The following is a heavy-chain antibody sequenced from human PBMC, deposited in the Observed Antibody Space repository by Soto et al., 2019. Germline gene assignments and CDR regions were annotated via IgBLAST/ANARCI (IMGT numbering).Heavy chain of an antibody. CDR2: IYYSGST. D-gene: IGHD3-9*01. J-gene: IGHJ4*02. CDR3: ARHEDDILTGYLFDY. V-gene: IGHV4-39*01. Sequence: SETLSLTCIVSTGSISSRSYYWGWIRQPPGKGLEWIGSIYYSGSTYYNPSHKSRVTISVDTSKNQFSLKLSSVTAADTAVYYCARHEDDILTGYLFDYWGQGTLV. CDR1: TGSISSRSYY.